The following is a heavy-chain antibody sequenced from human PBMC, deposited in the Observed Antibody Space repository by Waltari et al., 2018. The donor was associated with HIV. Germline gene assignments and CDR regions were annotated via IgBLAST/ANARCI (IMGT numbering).Heavy chain of an antibody. J-gene: IGHJ4*02. CDR1: GFTFCSYA. CDR2: ISSNGGST. Sequence: EVQLVESGGGLVQPGGSLRLSCAASGFTFCSYAMQWVRQAPGKGLEYVSAISSNGGSTYYANSVKGRFTISRDNSKNTLYLQMGSLRAEDMAVYYCARAYDSSGYSFDYWGQGTLVTVSS. V-gene: IGHV3-64*01. CDR3: ARAYDSSGYSFDY. D-gene: IGHD3-22*01.